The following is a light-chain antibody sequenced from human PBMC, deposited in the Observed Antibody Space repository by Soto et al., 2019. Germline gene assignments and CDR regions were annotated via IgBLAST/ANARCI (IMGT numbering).Light chain of an antibody. Sequence: QSALTQPPSVSAAPGQKVTISCSGSSSNIGNNYVSWYQQLPGTASKLLIYENNKRPSGIPDRFSGSKSGTSATLGVTGLQTGDEADYYCGTWDSSLSGVVFGGGTKLTVL. CDR1: SSNIGNNY. CDR2: ENN. CDR3: GTWDSSLSGVV. V-gene: IGLV1-51*02. J-gene: IGLJ2*01.